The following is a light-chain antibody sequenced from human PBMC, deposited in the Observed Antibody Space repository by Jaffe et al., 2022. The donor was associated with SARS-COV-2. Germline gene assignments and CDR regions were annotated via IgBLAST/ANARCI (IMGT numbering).Light chain of an antibody. CDR1: TSNIGKNY. Sequence: QSVLTQPPSVSAAAGQTVTISCSGRTSNIGKNYVSWYQQLSGAAPKLIIHDTTKRPSGIPDRFSASKSGTSATLGITGLQTGDEADYYCASWDDSLSGVVFGGGTKLTVL. V-gene: IGLV1-51*01. CDR3: ASWDDSLSGVV. CDR2: DTT. J-gene: IGLJ3*02.